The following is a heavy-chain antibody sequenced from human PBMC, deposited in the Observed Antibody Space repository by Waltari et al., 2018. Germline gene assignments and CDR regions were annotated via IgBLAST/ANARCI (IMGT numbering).Heavy chain of an antibody. D-gene: IGHD1-7*01. Sequence: EVQLVESGGGLVQPGGSLRVSCTASGFTFSRYWLHWVRQVPGKGLLWVSRINSDGSGTSYADSAKGRFTISRDNAKNTLFLQMNSLRGEDTAVYYCASGNSHAFDLWGQGTMVTVSS. CDR1: GFTFSRYW. J-gene: IGHJ3*01. V-gene: IGHV3-74*01. CDR2: INSDGSGT. CDR3: ASGNSHAFDL.